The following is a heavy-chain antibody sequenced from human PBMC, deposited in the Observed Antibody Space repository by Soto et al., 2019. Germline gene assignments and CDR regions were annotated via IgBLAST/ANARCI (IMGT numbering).Heavy chain of an antibody. D-gene: IGHD6-13*01. CDR1: GVTFSSYW. J-gene: IGHJ5*02. CDR3: ARVLTGSWNWFDP. CDR2: INSDGSRT. Sequence: EVQLVESGGGLVQPGESLRLSCAASGVTFSSYWMHWVRQAPGKGLVWVSRINSDGSRTNYADSVKGRFTVSRDNAKNTQYLQMNSLRAEHTVVYYCARVLTGSWNWFDPRGQGTLVTVSS. V-gene: IGHV3-74*01.